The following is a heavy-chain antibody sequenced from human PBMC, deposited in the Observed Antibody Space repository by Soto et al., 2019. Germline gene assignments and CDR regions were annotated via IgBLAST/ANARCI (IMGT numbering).Heavy chain of an antibody. J-gene: IGHJ6*02. V-gene: IGHV3-21*01. D-gene: IGHD2-2*01. CDR2: ISSRNSFI. CDR3: ARDPAGSTRPYYYGMDV. Sequence: SCAASGFTFNTYSMNWVRQAPGKGLEWVSFISSRNSFIYYADSVRGRFTISRDNAKNSVFLQMNSLRVEDTAVYYCARDPAGSTRPYYYGMDVWGQGTTVTVSS. CDR1: GFTFNTYS.